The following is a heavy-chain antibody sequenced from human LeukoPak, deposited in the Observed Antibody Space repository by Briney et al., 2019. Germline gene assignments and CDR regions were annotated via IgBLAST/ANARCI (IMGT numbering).Heavy chain of an antibody. CDR3: ARQGRQHYDIDPAVNGMDV. V-gene: IGHV4-39*01. CDR2: IYYSGST. J-gene: IGHJ6*02. Sequence: SETLSLTCTVSGGSISSSSYYWGWIRQPPGKGLEWIGSIYYSGSTYYNPSLKSRVTISVDTSKNQFSLKLSSLTAADTAVYYCARQGRQHYDIDPAVNGMDVWGQGTRSPSP. CDR1: GGSISSSSYY. D-gene: IGHD3-9*01.